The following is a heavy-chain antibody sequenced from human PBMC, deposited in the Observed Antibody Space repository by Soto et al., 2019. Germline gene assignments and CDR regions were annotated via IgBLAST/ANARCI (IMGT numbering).Heavy chain of an antibody. D-gene: IGHD3-10*01. CDR3: AKNQGVELLQLATVDWFDP. CDR2: ISGSGFKK. Sequence: GGSLRLSCAASGFTFSSYAMSWVRQAPGKGLEWISSISGSGFKKYYADSVKGRFTISRDNSKSTVYLELNNLSGEDTAVYNCAKNQGVELLQLATVDWFDPWGQGSVVTVSS. V-gene: IGHV3-23*01. J-gene: IGHJ5*02. CDR1: GFTFSSYA.